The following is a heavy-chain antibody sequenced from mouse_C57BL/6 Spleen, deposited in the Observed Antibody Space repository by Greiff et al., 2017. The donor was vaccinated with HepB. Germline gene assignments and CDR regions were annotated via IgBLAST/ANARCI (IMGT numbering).Heavy chain of an antibody. D-gene: IGHD1-1*01. V-gene: IGHV1-18*01. CDR1: GYTFTDYN. CDR3: ARGGVVARNWYFDV. CDR2: INPNNGGT. J-gene: IGHJ1*03. Sequence: EVQLQQSGPELVKPGASVKIPCKASGYTFTDYNMDWVKQSHGKSLEWIGDINPNNGGTIYNQKFKGKATLTVDKSSSTAYMARRSLTSEDTAVYYCARGGVVARNWYFDVWGTGTTVTVSS.